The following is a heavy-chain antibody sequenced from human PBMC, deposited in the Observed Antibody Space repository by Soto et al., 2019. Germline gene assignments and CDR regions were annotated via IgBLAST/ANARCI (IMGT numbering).Heavy chain of an antibody. CDR2: IRSKANSYAT. CDR3: TRLQTYACDY. V-gene: IGHV3-73*01. Sequence: EVQLVESGGGLVQPGGSLKLSCAASGFTFSGSAMHWVRQASGKGLEWVGSIRSKANSYATAYAASVKGRFTISRDDSKNTAYLQMNSLKTEDTAVYYWTRLQTYACDYWGQGTLVTVSS. CDR1: GFTFSGSA. J-gene: IGHJ4*02. D-gene: IGHD2-2*01.